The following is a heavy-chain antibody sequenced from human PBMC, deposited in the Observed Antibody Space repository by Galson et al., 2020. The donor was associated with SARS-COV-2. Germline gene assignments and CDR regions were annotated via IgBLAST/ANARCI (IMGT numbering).Heavy chain of an antibody. J-gene: IGHJ3*02. D-gene: IGHD2-8*02. CDR2: INPNGGGT. CDR3: ARAGEDLTGVTYAFDI. Sequence: ASVKVSCKASGYRFTGYYMHWVRQAPGQGPEWMGWINPNGGGTKYAQKFQGRVTMTSYTSISTFYMELRGLTSDDTAVYYCARAGEDLTGVTYAFDIWGQGTMVTVPS. CDR1: GYRFTGYY. V-gene: IGHV1-2*02.